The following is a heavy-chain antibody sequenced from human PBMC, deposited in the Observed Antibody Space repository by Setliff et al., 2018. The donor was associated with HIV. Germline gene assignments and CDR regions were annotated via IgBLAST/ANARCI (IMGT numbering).Heavy chain of an antibody. Sequence: LTCTVSGGSISSGGYYWSWIRQHPGKGLEWIGYIYYSGSTYYNPSLKSRVTISVDTSKNQFSLKLSSVTAADTAVYYCARASSMYYYDSSDYFLDAFDIWGQGTMVTVSS. J-gene: IGHJ3*02. V-gene: IGHV4-31*03. D-gene: IGHD3-22*01. CDR2: IYYSGST. CDR3: ARASSMYYYDSSDYFLDAFDI. CDR1: GGSISSGGYY.